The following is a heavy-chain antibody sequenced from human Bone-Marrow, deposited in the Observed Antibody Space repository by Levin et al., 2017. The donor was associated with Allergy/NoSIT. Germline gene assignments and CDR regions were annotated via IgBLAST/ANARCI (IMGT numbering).Heavy chain of an antibody. CDR1: GFTFSSYA. CDR3: ARAPPYYDILTGYYIPAERYYFDY. D-gene: IGHD3-9*01. J-gene: IGHJ4*02. Sequence: GESLKISCAASGFTFSSYAMSWVRQAPGKGLEWVSAISGSGGSTYYADSVKGRFTISRDNSKNTLYLQMNSLRAEDTAVYYCARAPPYYDILTGYYIPAERYYFDYWGQGTLVTVSS. V-gene: IGHV3-23*01. CDR2: ISGSGGST.